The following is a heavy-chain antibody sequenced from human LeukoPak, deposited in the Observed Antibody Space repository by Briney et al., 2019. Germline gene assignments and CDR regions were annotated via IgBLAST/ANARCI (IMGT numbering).Heavy chain of an antibody. D-gene: IGHD6-13*01. Sequence: GASVKASCKASGYTFTTYWIQWVRQAPGQGLEWVALINPNDGSTTYAHKFQGRVTMTRDTSTSTVYMDLSRLTSEDTAVYYCVRAPRDSSTMLDYWGQGTLVTVSS. CDR2: INPNDGST. J-gene: IGHJ4*02. V-gene: IGHV1-46*01. CDR3: VRAPRDSSTMLDY. CDR1: GYTFTTYW.